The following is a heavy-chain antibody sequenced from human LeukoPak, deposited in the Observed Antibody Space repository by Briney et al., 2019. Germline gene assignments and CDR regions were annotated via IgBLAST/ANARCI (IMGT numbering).Heavy chain of an antibody. D-gene: IGHD1-26*01. Sequence: PSETLSLTCTVPGGSISSYYWSWIRQPAGKGLEWIGRIYTSGSTNYNPSLKSRVTMSVDTSKNQFSLKLSSVTAADTAVYYCAREKRWELVSRQTPIEYCDYWGQETRVSVSS. CDR1: GGSISSYY. J-gene: IGHJ4*02. CDR2: IYTSGST. CDR3: AREKRWELVSRQTPIEYCDY. V-gene: IGHV4-4*07.